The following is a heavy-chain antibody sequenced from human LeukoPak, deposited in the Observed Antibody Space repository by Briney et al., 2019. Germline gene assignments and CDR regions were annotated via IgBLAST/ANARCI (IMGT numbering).Heavy chain of an antibody. D-gene: IGHD2-21*01. V-gene: IGHV3-30*02. CDR1: GFTFSSYS. CDR2: IRYDGSNK. J-gene: IGHJ4*02. Sequence: GGSLRLSCAASGFTFSSYSMNWVRQAPGKGLEWVAFIRYDGSNKYYADFVKGRFTISRDNSKNTVYLQMNSLRAEDTAVYYCAKDRVNFDYWGRGTLVTVSS. CDR3: AKDRVNFDY.